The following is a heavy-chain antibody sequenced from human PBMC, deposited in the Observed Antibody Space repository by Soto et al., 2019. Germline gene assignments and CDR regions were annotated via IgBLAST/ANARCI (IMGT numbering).Heavy chain of an antibody. D-gene: IGHD3-10*01. V-gene: IGHV4-39*01. CDR3: ARHDYYGSGSYYASNWFDP. CDR2: IYYSGST. CDR1: GGSISSSSYY. J-gene: IGHJ5*02. Sequence: SETLSLTCTVSGGSISSSSYYWGWIRQPPGKGLEWIGSIYYSGSTYYNPSLKSRVTISVDTSKNQFSLKLSSVTAADTAVYYCARHDYYGSGSYYASNWFDPWGQGTLVTVYS.